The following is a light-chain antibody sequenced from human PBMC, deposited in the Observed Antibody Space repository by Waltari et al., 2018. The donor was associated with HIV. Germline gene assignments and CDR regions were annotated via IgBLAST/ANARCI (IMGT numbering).Light chain of an antibody. V-gene: IGKV1-NL1*01. CDR2: GAS. CDR3: QQYYTLPYT. J-gene: IGKJ2*01. CDR1: QGISDS. Sequence: DIQMAQSPSSLSASVGDRVTVTCRASQGISDSLAWYQYNPGQAPKLLLSGASTLESGVPSRFSGGGSGTDYTLTISSLQPEDSATYYCQQYYTLPYTFGQGTRLEIK.